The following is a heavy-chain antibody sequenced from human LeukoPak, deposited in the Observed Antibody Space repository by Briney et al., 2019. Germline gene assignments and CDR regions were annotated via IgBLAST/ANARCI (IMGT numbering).Heavy chain of an antibody. J-gene: IGHJ4*02. D-gene: IGHD3-3*01. Sequence: GGSLRLSCAASGFTFSSYSMNWVRQAPGKGLEWVSSISSSSSYIYYADSVKGRFTISRDNAKNSLYLQMNSLRAEDTAVYYCARVGYNTEIFDYWGQGTLVTVSS. CDR1: GFTFSSYS. CDR2: ISSSSSYI. V-gene: IGHV3-21*01. CDR3: ARVGYNTEIFDY.